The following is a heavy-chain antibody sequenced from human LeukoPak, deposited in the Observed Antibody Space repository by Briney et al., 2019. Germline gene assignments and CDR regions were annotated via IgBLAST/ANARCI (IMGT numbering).Heavy chain of an antibody. J-gene: IGHJ3*02. CDR3: ASSYDSSGYYWAFDI. V-gene: IGHV5-51*01. D-gene: IGHD3-22*01. CDR1: GYSFTSCW. Sequence: GESLKISCKGSGYSFTSCWIGWVRQMPGKGLEWMGIIYPGDSDTRYSPSFQGQVTISADKSISTAYLQWSSLKASDTAMYYCASSYDSSGYYWAFDIWGQGTMVTVSS. CDR2: IYPGDSDT.